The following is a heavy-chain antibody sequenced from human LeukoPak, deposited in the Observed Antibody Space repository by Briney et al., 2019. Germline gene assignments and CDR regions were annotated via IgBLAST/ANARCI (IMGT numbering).Heavy chain of an antibody. Sequence: SETLSLTCTVSGGSISSYYWSWIRQPPGKGLEWIGYIYYSGSTNYNPSLKSRVTISVDTSKNQFSLKLSSVTVADTAVYYCARERSSSWYGLEVWGQGTLVTVSS. V-gene: IGHV4-59*01. CDR1: GGSISSYY. D-gene: IGHD6-13*01. CDR2: IYYSGST. J-gene: IGHJ4*02. CDR3: ARERSSSWYGLEV.